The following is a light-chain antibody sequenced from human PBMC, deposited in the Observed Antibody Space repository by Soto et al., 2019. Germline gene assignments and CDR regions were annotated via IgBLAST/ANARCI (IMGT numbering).Light chain of an antibody. CDR3: QQYGHSPFT. CDR1: QSVSYNC. J-gene: IGKJ3*01. CDR2: GVS. Sequence: EIVLTQSPGTLSFSPGERATLTCRASQSVSYNCLAWYQQKPGQAPRLLIYGVSSRATGIPDRFSGSGSGTDFTLTLSRLEPEDFAVYYCQQYGHSPFTFGPGTKVDLK. V-gene: IGKV3-20*01.